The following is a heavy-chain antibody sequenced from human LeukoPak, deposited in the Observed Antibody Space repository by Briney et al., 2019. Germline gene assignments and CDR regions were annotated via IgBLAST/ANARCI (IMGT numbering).Heavy chain of an antibody. V-gene: IGHV4-59*08. CDR3: ARRRSTGDSNWLDP. CDR2: IYYSGST. D-gene: IGHD3-10*01. Sequence: PSETLSLICTVSDGSIRSYYWRWIRQPPGKGLEWIGYIYYSGSTNYNPSLKSRVTISIDTSKDQFSLKLTSVTAADTAVYYCARRRSTGDSNWLDPWGQGTLVTVSS. J-gene: IGHJ5*02. CDR1: DGSIRSYY.